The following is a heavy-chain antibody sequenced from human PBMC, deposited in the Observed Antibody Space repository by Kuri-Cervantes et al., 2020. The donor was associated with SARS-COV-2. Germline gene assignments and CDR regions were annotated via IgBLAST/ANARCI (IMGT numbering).Heavy chain of an antibody. V-gene: IGHV1-69*10. CDR2: IIPILGIA. CDR3: ARPSYDRWAFDI. Sequence: SVKVSCKASGYTFTSYAISWVRQAPGQGLEWMGGIIPILGIANYAQKFQGRVTITADKSTSTAYMELSSLRSEDTAVYYCARPSYDRWAFDIWGQGTMVTVSS. J-gene: IGHJ3*02. D-gene: IGHD3-22*01. CDR1: GYTFTSYA.